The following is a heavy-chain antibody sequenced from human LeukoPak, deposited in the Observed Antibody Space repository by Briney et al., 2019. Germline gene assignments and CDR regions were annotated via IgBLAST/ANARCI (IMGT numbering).Heavy chain of an antibody. D-gene: IGHD3-22*01. CDR1: GFTFDDYG. CDR3: AKGRRAGYYYDSSGYPAFDI. Sequence: GGSLRLSCAASGFTFDDYGMSWVRQAPGKGLEWVSAISGSGGSTYYADSVKGRFTISRDNSKNTLYLQMNSLRAEDTAVYYCAKGRRAGYYYDSSGYPAFDIWGQGTMVTVSS. CDR2: ISGSGGST. J-gene: IGHJ3*02. V-gene: IGHV3-23*01.